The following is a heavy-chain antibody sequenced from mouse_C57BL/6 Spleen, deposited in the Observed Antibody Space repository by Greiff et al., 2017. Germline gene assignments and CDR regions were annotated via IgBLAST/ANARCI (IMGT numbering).Heavy chain of an antibody. V-gene: IGHV10-1*01. J-gene: IGHJ4*01. CDR2: IRSKSNNYAT. Sequence: EVKVVESGGGLVQPKGSLKLSCAASGFSFNTYAMNWVRQAPGKGLEWVARIRSKSNNYATYYADSVKDRFTISRDDSESMLYLQMNNLKTEDTAMYYCVRQGYDYDYAMDYWGQGTSVTVSS. CDR3: VRQGYDYDYAMDY. CDR1: GFSFNTYA. D-gene: IGHD2-4*01.